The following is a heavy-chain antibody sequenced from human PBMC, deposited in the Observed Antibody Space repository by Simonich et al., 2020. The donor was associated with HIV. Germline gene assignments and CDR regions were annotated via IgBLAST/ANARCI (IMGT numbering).Heavy chain of an antibody. D-gene: IGHD2-15*01. V-gene: IGHV4-34*12. CDR2: IIHSGTT. CDR1: GRSLSGSY. CDR3: ARGGYCSGGSCYPLFSRYGMDV. J-gene: IGHJ6*02. Sequence: QVQLQQWGAGLLKPSETLSLTCAVYGRSLSGSYWRWIRQPPGKGLGWIGEIIHSGTTNYNPSLKSRVTISVDTSKNQFSLKLSSVTAADTAVYYCARGGYCSGGSCYPLFSRYGMDVWGQGTTVTVSS.